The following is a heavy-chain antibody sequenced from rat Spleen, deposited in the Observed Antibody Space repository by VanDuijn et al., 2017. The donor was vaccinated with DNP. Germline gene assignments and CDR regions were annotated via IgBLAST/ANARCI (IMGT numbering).Heavy chain of an antibody. CDR2: ISTSGGST. CDR1: GFTFSDYN. CDR3: ARWNSGHFDY. V-gene: IGHV5-25*01. Sequence: EVQLVESGGGLVQPGRSLKLSCAASGFTFSDYNMAWVRQAPKKGLEWVASISTSGGSTYYRDSVKGRFTISRDNAKNTLYLQMSSLRSEDMATYYCARWNSGHFDYWGQGVMVPVSS. D-gene: IGHD4-3*01. J-gene: IGHJ2*01.